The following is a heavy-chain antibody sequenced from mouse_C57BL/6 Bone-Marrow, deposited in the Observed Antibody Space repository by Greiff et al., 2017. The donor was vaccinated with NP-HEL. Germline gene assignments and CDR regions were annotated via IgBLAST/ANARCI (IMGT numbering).Heavy chain of an antibody. D-gene: IGHD2-1*01. V-gene: IGHV5-17*01. CDR1: GFTFSDYG. CDR3: ARNLLWYSWFAY. J-gene: IGHJ3*01. CDR2: ISSGSSTI. Sequence: EVMLVESGGGLVKPGGSLKLSCAASGFTFSDYGMHWVRQAPEKGLEWVAYISSGSSTIYYADTVKGRFTISRDNAKNTLFLQMTSLRSEDTAMYYCARNLLWYSWFAYWGQGTLVTVSA.